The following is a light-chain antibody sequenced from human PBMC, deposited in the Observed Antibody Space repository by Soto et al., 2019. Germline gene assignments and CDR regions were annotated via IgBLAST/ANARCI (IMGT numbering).Light chain of an antibody. V-gene: IGKV1-5*01. CDR1: QSISHW. Sequence: IQLTQSPSTLPASVGDRVTLTCRASQSISHWLAWYQQKPGTAPKLLIYHASILETAVPSRFSGNGSGTEFTLTISSLQPGDFATYYCQQYNSYSFGQGSRVEIK. CDR2: HAS. CDR3: QQYNSYS. J-gene: IGKJ1*01.